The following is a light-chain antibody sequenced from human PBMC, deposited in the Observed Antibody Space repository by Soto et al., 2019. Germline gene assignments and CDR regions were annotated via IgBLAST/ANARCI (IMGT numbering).Light chain of an antibody. Sequence: QSALTQPASVSGSPGQSITISCTGTSSDVGGYNYVSWYQQHPGKAPKLMIYEVSNRPSGVSNRFSGSKSGNTASLTISGLQAEDEADYYCSSYSISTAYLFGTRTKVTVL. V-gene: IGLV2-14*01. CDR1: SSDVGGYNY. CDR3: SSYSISTAYL. J-gene: IGLJ1*01. CDR2: EVS.